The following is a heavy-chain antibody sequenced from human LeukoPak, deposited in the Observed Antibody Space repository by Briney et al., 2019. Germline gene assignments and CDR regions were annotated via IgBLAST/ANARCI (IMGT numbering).Heavy chain of an antibody. V-gene: IGHV3-23*01. Sequence: GGSLRLSCAASGFTFSSYAMSWVRQAPGKGLEGVSGISANGDTTKYADSVRGRFTVSRDNAKSSLYLQMSSLRDEDTAVYYCARDFRGNYSLDYWAQGTLVTVSS. J-gene: IGHJ4*02. CDR2: ISANGDTT. CDR3: ARDFRGNYSLDY. D-gene: IGHD1-7*01. CDR1: GFTFSSYA.